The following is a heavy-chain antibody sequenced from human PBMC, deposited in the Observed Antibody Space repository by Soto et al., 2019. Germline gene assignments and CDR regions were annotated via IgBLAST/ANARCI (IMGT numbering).Heavy chain of an antibody. J-gene: IGHJ4*02. CDR2: IDPSDSYI. Sequence: GESLKISCQASGYSFTAYWITWVRQMPGKGLEWMATIDPSDSYIDYSPSFRGHVTFSVDRSITTVYLQWNSLKASDSAMYFCTRRASSSFYHFDFWGQGALVTVSS. CDR1: GYSFTAYW. V-gene: IGHV5-10-1*01. CDR3: TRRASSSFYHFDF. D-gene: IGHD2-2*01.